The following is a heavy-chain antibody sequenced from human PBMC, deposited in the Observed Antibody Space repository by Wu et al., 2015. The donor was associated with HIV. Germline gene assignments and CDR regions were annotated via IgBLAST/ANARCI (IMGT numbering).Heavy chain of an antibody. CDR1: GGTFSSRA. D-gene: IGHD5-12*01. Sequence: QVQLVQSGAEVKKPGSSVKVSCKASGGTFSSRAISWVRQAPGQGLEWMGRIIPIFDRIHYKQKFQGRVFITADEATSTVYMELSSLSSDDTAVYYCVGPSTGYAYDTFDVWGQGDTGHRLF. J-gene: IGHJ3*01. CDR2: IIPIFDRI. V-gene: IGHV1-69*13. CDR3: VGPSTGYAYDTFDV.